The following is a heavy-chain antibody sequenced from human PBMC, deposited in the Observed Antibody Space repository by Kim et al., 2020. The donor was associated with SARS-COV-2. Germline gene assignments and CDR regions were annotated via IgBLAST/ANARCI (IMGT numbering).Heavy chain of an antibody. CDR3: ARESESGFLDY. CDR2: T. D-gene: IGHD5-12*01. Sequence: TNYTPTLKSRVTISVETSKNQFSLKLSSVTAADTAVYYCARESESGFLDYWGQGTLVTVSS. J-gene: IGHJ4*02. V-gene: IGHV4-59*01.